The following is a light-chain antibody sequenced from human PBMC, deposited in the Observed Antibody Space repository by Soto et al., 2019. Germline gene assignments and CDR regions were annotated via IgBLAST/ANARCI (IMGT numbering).Light chain of an antibody. J-gene: IGLJ2*01. CDR2: DVS. Sequence: QSALTQPASVSGSPGQSITISCTGTSSDVGGYNYVSWYQQHPGKAPKLMIYDVSNRPSEVSNRFSGSKSGNTASLTISGLQAEDEADYYCSSYTSSRQGVFGGGTKLTVL. V-gene: IGLV2-14*01. CDR3: SSYTSSRQGV. CDR1: SSDVGGYNY.